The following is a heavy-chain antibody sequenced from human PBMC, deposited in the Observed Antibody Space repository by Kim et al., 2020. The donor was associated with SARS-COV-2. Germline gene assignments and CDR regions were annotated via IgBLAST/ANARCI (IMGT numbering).Heavy chain of an antibody. Sequence: SETLSLTCTVSGGSISSSSYYWGWIRQPPGKGLEWIGSIYYSGSTYYNPSLKSRVTISVDTSKNQFSLKLSSVTAADTAVYYCARAVTAGGCEFDYWGQGTLVTVSS. D-gene: IGHD3-16*01. V-gene: IGHV4-39*07. CDR2: IYYSGST. J-gene: IGHJ4*02. CDR3: ARAVTAGGCEFDY. CDR1: GGSISSSSYY.